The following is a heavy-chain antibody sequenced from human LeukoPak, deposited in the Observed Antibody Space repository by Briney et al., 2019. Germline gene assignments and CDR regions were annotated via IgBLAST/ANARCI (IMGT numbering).Heavy chain of an antibody. J-gene: IGHJ2*01. V-gene: IGHV3-7*05. CDR2: IKQDGSEK. D-gene: IGHD3-10*01. Sequence: GSLRLSCAASGFTCSSYWISWVRQAPGKGLEWVANIKQDGSEKYYVDSVKGRFTISRDNAKNSLYLQMNSLRAEDTAVYYCARDRGALWYFDLWGRGTLVTVSS. CDR1: GFTCSSYW. CDR3: ARDRGALWYFDL.